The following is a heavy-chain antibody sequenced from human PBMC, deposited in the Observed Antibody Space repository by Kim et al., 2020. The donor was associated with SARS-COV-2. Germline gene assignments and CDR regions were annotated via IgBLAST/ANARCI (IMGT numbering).Heavy chain of an antibody. V-gene: IGHV3-23*01. Sequence: GGSLRLSCAASGFTFSSYAMNWVRQAPGKGLEWVSAISGNGGSTYYADSVKGRVTISRDNTKNTLYLQMNSLRAEDTAVYYCAKDFEDIVATFDYWGQGTLVTVSS. D-gene: IGHD5-12*01. CDR2: ISGNGGST. CDR1: GFTFSSYA. CDR3: AKDFEDIVATFDY. J-gene: IGHJ4*02.